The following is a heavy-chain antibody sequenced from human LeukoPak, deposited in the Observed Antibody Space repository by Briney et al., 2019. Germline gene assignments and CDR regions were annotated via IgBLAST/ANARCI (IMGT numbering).Heavy chain of an antibody. D-gene: IGHD3-10*01. CDR1: GGSISSSSYY. CDR3: ARGRPTYGSGPTNWFDP. Sequence: SETLSLTRTVSGGSISSSSYYWGWIRQPPGKGLEWIGSIYYSGSTYYNPSLKSRVTISVDTSKNQFSLKLSSVTAADTAVYYCARGRPTYGSGPTNWFDPWGQGTLVTVSS. V-gene: IGHV4-39*07. J-gene: IGHJ5*02. CDR2: IYYSGST.